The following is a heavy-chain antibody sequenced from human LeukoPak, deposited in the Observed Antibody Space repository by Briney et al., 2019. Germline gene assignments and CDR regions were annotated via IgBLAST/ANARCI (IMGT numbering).Heavy chain of an antibody. CDR1: GGTFSSYA. D-gene: IGHD1-26*01. CDR2: IIPILGIA. V-gene: IGHV1-69*04. Sequence: SVKVSCKASGGTFSSYAISWVRQAPGQGLEWMGRIIPILGIANYAQKFQGRVTITADKSTSTAYMELSSLRSEDTAVYYCARDLSPRGATPIDAFDIWGQGTMVTVSS. J-gene: IGHJ3*02. CDR3: ARDLSPRGATPIDAFDI.